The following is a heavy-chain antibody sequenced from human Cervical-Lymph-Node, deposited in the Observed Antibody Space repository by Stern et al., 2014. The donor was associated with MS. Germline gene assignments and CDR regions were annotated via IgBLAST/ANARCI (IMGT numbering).Heavy chain of an antibody. V-gene: IGHV7-4-1*02. Sequence: QVQLVQSGSELKKPGASVKVSCKASGYTFNNYAVNWVRQAPGQGLEWLGWISPNTGDPDYAQGFTGRFVFSMDTSVSTAYLQISSLKAEDTAVYYCARPNDSSGLFDQWGQGTLVTVSS. CDR1: GYTFNNYA. CDR2: ISPNTGDP. J-gene: IGHJ5*02. D-gene: IGHD3-22*01. CDR3: ARPNDSSGLFDQ.